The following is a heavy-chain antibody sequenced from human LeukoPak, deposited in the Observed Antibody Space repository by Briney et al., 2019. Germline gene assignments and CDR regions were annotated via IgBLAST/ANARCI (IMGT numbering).Heavy chain of an antibody. D-gene: IGHD3/OR15-3a*01. CDR1: GGSISSYY. J-gene: IGHJ4*02. V-gene: IGHV4-59*01. CDR3: ARGLGSAFDY. CDR2: IYYSGST. Sequence: PSETLSLTCTVSGGSISSYYWSWIRQPPGKGLEWIGYIYYSGSTNYNPSLKGRVTISVDTSKNQFSLKLSSVTAADTAVYYCARGLGSAFDYWGQGTLVTVSS.